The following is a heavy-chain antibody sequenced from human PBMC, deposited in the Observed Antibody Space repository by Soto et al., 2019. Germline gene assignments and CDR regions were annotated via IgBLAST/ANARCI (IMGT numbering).Heavy chain of an antibody. Sequence: GGSLRLSCSASGFTFTNYAIHWIRQTPGKGLEYVSAISSSGGSTYYADSVEGRFTISRDNSKNTVFLQMSSLRTEDTAVYYCVARYCSTTTCYQVDYWGQGTLVTVSS. CDR3: VARYCSTTTCYQVDY. J-gene: IGHJ4*02. CDR2: ISSSGGST. CDR1: GFTFTNYA. D-gene: IGHD2-2*01. V-gene: IGHV3-64D*06.